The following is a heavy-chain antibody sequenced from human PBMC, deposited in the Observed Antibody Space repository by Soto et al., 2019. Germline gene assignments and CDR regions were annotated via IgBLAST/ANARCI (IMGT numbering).Heavy chain of an antibody. CDR1: GFTFSSYG. CDR2: ISYDGSNK. D-gene: IGHD4-17*01. Sequence: GGSLRLSCAASGFTFSSYGMHWVRQAPGKGLEWVAVISYDGSNKYYADSVKGRFTISRDNSKNTLYLQMNSLRAKDTAVYYCAKTYGDYSGYFDYWGQGTLVTVS. CDR3: AKTYGDYSGYFDY. V-gene: IGHV3-30*18. J-gene: IGHJ4*02.